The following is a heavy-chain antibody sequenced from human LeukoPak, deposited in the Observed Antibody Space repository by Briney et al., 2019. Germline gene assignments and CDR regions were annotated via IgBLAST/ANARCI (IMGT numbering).Heavy chain of an antibody. V-gene: IGHV3-23*01. CDR1: RLTLSTYT. CDR2: ISGSGGST. J-gene: IGHJ4*02. D-gene: IGHD3-3*01. CDR3: AKDPDRPPYDFWSGYDPHFDY. Sequence: GGSLRLSCGASRLTLSTYTMSWVRQAPGKGLEWVSAISGSGGSTYYADSVKGRFTISRDNSKNTLYLQMNSLRAEDTAVYYCAKDPDRPPYDFWSGYDPHFDYWGQGTLVTVSS.